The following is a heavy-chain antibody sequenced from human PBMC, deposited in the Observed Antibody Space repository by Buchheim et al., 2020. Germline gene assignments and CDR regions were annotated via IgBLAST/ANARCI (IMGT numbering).Heavy chain of an antibody. CDR3: ARDHNWNYAGWFDP. CDR2: IIPIFGTA. Sequence: QVQLVQSGAEVKKPGSSVKVSCKASGGTFSISAISWVRQAPGQGLEWMGGIIPIFGTANYAQPFQGRVTITAATSTSTAYLELSSMRTEDTAVYYCARDHNWNYAGWFDPWGQGTL. D-gene: IGHD1-7*01. CDR1: GGTFSISA. V-gene: IGHV1-69*06. J-gene: IGHJ5*02.